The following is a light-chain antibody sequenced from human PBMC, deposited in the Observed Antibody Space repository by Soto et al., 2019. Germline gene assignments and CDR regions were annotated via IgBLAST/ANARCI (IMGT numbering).Light chain of an antibody. CDR2: EVS. CDR3: SSYAGSNNRKV. CDR1: SSDVGGYNY. V-gene: IGLV2-8*01. J-gene: IGLJ2*01. Sequence: QSVLTQPPSASGSPGQSVTICCTGTSSDVGGYNYVSWYQQHPGKAPKLMIYEVSKRPSRVPDRFSGSKSGNTASLTVSGLQAEDEADYYCSSYAGSNNRKVFGGGTKLTVL.